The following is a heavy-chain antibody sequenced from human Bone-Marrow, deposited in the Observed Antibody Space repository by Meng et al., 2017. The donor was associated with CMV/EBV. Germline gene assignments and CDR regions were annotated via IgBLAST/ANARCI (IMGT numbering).Heavy chain of an antibody. J-gene: IGHJ2*01. CDR3: AKVLYVATITGGRYFDL. Sequence: GGSLRLSCAASGFTFSSYWMSWVRQAPGKGLEWVANIKQDGSEKYYVDSVKGRFTISRDNSKNTLYLQMNSLRAEDTAVYYCAKVLYVATITGGRYFDLWGRGTLVTVSS. CDR1: GFTFSSYW. CDR2: IKQDGSEK. V-gene: IGHV3-7*03. D-gene: IGHD5-24*01.